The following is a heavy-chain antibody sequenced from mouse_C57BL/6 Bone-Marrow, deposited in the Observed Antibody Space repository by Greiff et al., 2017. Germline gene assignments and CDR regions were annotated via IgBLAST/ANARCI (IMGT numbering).Heavy chain of an antibody. V-gene: IGHV6-6*01. CDR2: IRNKANNHAT. D-gene: IGHD1-1*01. CDR1: GFTFSDAW. CDR3: TKDYGSSYVNWYFDV. Sequence: EVQRVESGGGLVQPGGSMKLSCAASGFTFSDAWMDWVRQSPEKGLEWVAEIRNKANNHATYYAESVKGRFTISRDDSKSSVYLQMNSLRAEDTGIYYCTKDYGSSYVNWYFDVWGTGTTVTVSS. J-gene: IGHJ1*03.